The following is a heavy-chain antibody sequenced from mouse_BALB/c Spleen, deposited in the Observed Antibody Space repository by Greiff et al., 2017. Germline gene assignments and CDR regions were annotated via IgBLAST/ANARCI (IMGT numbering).Heavy chain of an antibody. D-gene: IGHD1-1*01. CDR1: GYTFTDYA. J-gene: IGHJ4*01. CDR2: ISTYYGDA. CDR3: ARSLREDAMDY. Sequence: QVHVKQSGAELVRPGVSVKISCKGSGYTFTDYAMHWVKQSHAKSLEWIGVISTYYGDASYNQKFKGKATMTVDKSSSTAYMELARLTSEDSAIYYCARSLREDAMDYWGQGTSVTVSS. V-gene: IGHV1S137*01.